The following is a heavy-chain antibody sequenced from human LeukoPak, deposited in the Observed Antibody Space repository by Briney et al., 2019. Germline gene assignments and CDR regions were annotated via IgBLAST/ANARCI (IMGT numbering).Heavy chain of an antibody. V-gene: IGHV4-39*07. D-gene: IGHD5-24*01. J-gene: IGHJ4*02. CDR1: VGSISSSSYY. CDR3: ARGPRWLQDYFNY. CDR2: IYYSGST. Sequence: PSGTLSLSCTVPVGSISSSSYYWGWIRQPPGKCLEWVGSIYYSGSTYYNPSLKSRVTISVDTSENQFSLKLSSVTAADTAVYFCARGPRWLQDYFNYWGQGTLVTVSS.